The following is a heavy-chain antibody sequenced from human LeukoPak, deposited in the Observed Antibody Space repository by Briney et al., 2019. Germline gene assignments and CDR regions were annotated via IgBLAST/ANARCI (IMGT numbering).Heavy chain of an antibody. CDR3: ARGLYSGSQRSYFDY. D-gene: IGHD1-26*01. CDR2: ISYDGSNK. V-gene: IGHV3-30*19. CDR1: GFTFSSYG. J-gene: IGHJ4*02. Sequence: GRSLRLSCAASGFTFSSYGMHWVRQAPGKGLEWVAVISYDGSNKYCADSVKGRFTISRDNSKNTLYLQMNSLRAEDTAVYYCARGLYSGSQRSYFDYWGQGTLVTVSS.